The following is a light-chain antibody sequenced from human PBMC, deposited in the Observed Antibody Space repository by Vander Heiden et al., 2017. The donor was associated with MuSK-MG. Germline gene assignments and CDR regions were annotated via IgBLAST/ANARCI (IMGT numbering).Light chain of an antibody. CDR2: GAS. V-gene: IGKV3-15*01. Sequence: EIVMTQSPATLSVSPGERATLSCRASQSVSSNLAWYQQKPGQAPRLLIYGASTRATGIPARFSGSGSGTEFTLTISSLQSEDFAVYYCHQDNNWPRTFGQGTKVEIK. CDR1: QSVSSN. CDR3: HQDNNWPRT. J-gene: IGKJ1*01.